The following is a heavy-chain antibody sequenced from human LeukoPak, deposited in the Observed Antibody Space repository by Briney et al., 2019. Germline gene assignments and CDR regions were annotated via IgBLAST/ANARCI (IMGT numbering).Heavy chain of an antibody. CDR3: ARDLVVVTGIPGYYYGMDV. V-gene: IGHV3-21*01. Sequence: PGGSLRLSCAASGFTFNSHSMNWVRQAPGKGLEWVSSITSSSSYIFYADSVEGRFTISRDNAKNALYLQMNSLRAEDTAVYYCARDLVVVTGIPGYYYGMDVWGQGTTVTVSS. D-gene: IGHD2-21*02. CDR2: ITSSSSYI. CDR1: GFTFNSHS. J-gene: IGHJ6*02.